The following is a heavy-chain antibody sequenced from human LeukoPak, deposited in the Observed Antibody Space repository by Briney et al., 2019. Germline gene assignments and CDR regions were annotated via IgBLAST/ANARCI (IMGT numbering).Heavy chain of an antibody. CDR2: IYPGDSDT. D-gene: IGHD4-17*01. J-gene: IGHJ4*02. CDR3: ARPTKPYGDESFDC. V-gene: IGHV5-51*01. Sequence: GESLKISCKASGYSFTSYWIGWVRQMPGKGLEWMAIIYPGDSDTSYSPSFQGQVTISADKSISTAYLQWSTLKASDTAMYYCARPTKPYGDESFDCWGQGTPVTVSS. CDR1: GYSFTSYW.